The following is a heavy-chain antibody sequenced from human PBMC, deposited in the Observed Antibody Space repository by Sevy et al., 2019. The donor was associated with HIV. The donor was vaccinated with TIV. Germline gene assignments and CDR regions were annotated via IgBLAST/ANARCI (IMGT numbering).Heavy chain of an antibody. Sequence: GESLKISCKASGYSFTSSWIGWVRQMPGKGLEWMGIIYTTDSDARYSPSFEGQVTISEDKSISTAYLQWSSLKASDTALYYCARGGAGGGWYHFDYWGQGTLVTVS. CDR1: GYSFTSSW. D-gene: IGHD6-19*01. V-gene: IGHV5-51*01. CDR3: ARGGAGGGWYHFDY. J-gene: IGHJ4*02. CDR2: IYTTDSDA.